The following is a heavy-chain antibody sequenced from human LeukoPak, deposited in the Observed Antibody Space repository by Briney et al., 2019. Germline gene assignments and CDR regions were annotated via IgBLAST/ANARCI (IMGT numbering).Heavy chain of an antibody. CDR2: ISGDGGST. CDR3: ARNFQYSSSTTDYYYYGMDV. Sequence: PGGSLRLSCAASGFTFSSYAMSWVRQAPGKGLEWVSLISGDGGSTYYADSVKGRFTISRDNSKNSLYLQMNSLRTEDTALYYCARNFQYSSSTTDYYYYGMDVWGQGTTVTVSS. J-gene: IGHJ6*02. D-gene: IGHD6-13*01. V-gene: IGHV3-43*02. CDR1: GFTFSSYA.